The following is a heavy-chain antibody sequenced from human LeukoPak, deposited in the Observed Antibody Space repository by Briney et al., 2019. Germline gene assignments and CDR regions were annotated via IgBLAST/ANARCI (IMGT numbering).Heavy chain of an antibody. CDR3: ARDRGIAEADSFDP. D-gene: IGHD6-13*01. CDR2: IDTYSGKT. J-gene: IGHJ5*02. CDR1: GYTYTTDG. V-gene: IGHV1-18*01. Sequence: ASVKVSCKASGYTYTTDGISWVRQAPGQGLEWMGWIDTYSGKTNYAQKFQGRVTMTSDTSTSAAYMELRSLRSDDTAVYYCARDRGIAEADSFDPWGQGTLVTVSS.